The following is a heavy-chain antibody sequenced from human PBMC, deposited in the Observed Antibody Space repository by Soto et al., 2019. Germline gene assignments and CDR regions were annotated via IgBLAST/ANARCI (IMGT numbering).Heavy chain of an antibody. D-gene: IGHD6-6*01. CDR2: IDPSGSYT. J-gene: IGHJ4*02. CDR3: ARLDSSSSD. V-gene: IGHV5-10-1*01. CDR1: GFIFTGYW. Sequence: LGESLKISCKGSGFIFTGYWINWVRQMPGKGLEWMGRIDPSGSYTNYSPSFQGHVTISADKSISTAYLQWTSLKASDTAMYYCARLDSSSSDWGQGTLVTVSS.